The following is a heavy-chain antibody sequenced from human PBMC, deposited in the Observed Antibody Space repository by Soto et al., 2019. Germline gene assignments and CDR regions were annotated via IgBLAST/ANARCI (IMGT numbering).Heavy chain of an antibody. CDR3: ARGGSGSTSAPEAFDI. CDR2: INPSGAST. J-gene: IGHJ3*02. V-gene: IGHV1-46*01. Sequence: ASVKVSCKASGYTFISRYIHWVRQAPGQGLEWMGIINPSGASTTYAQKFQGRVIMTRETSTSTVYMELSRLRSEDTAVYYCARGGSGSTSAPEAFDIWGQGTMVIVSS. D-gene: IGHD2-2*01. CDR1: GYTFISRY.